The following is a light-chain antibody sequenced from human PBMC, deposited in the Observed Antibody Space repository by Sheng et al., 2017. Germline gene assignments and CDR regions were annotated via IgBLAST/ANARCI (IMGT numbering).Light chain of an antibody. J-gene: IGKJ2*01. CDR1: QSVNTN. Sequence: EIVMTQSPATLSVSPGERATLSCRASQSVNTNLAWYQQKPGQAPRLLIHGASTRATGIPARFSGSGSGTEFTLTISSLQSEDFAVYYCQQYKNWPPRTFGQGTKLEIK. CDR2: GAS. CDR3: QQYKNWPPRT. V-gene: IGKV3-15*01.